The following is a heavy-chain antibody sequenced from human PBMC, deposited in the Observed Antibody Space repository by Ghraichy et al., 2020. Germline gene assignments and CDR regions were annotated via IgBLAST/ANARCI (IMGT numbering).Heavy chain of an antibody. J-gene: IGHJ4*02. V-gene: IGHV4-34*01. CDR2: INHSGST. CDR1: GGSLIGYH. Sequence: SETLSLTCAVYGGSLIGYHWSWIRQPPGKGLEWIGEINHSGSTNYNPSLKSRVSISMDTSKNQFSLKLTSVTAADTAVHYCARVKWSSCTNDVCSGRRLDSWGQGTLVTVSS. CDR3: ARVKWSSCTNDVCSGRRLDS. D-gene: IGHD2-8*01.